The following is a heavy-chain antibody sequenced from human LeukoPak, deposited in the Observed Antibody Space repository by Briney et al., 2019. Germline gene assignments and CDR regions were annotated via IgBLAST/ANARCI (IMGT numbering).Heavy chain of an antibody. Sequence: GGSLRLSCAASGFTFSNYAMSWVRQAPGKGLEWVSGISGSGGSTYYADSVKARFTISRDNSKNTLYLQMNSLRAEDTAVYYCARSGGWDGMDVWGQGTAVTVSS. CDR1: GFTFSNYA. CDR3: ARSGGWDGMDV. CDR2: ISGSGGST. D-gene: IGHD1-1*01. V-gene: IGHV3-23*01. J-gene: IGHJ6*02.